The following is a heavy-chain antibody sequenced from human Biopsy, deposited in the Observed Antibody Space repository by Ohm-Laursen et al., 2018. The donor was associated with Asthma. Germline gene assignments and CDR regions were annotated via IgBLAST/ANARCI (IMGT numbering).Heavy chain of an antibody. CDR1: GGTFSTFG. CDR2: IIPFYGSA. Sequence: SSVKVSCKASGGTFSTFGISWVRQAPGQGLEWMGRIIPFYGSATYAQNFQGRLTLTADESTSTAYMELSSLRSEDTAVYFCARDYDGDYVQRHLPLAYWGQGTLVTVSS. CDR3: ARDYDGDYVQRHLPLAY. J-gene: IGHJ4*02. V-gene: IGHV1-69*15. D-gene: IGHD4-17*01.